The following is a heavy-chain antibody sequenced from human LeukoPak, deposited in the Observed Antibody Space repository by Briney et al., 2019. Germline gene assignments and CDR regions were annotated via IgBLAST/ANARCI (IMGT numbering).Heavy chain of an antibody. CDR1: GYTFTSYA. CDR2: INAGNGNT. V-gene: IGHV1-3*01. CDR3: ARESFDYDILTGYSP. Sequence: ASVKVSCKASGYTFTSYAMHWVRQAPGQRLEWMGWINAGNGNTKYSQKFQGRVTITRDTSASTAYMELSSLRSEDTAVYYCARESFDYDILTGYSPWGQGTLVTVSS. D-gene: IGHD3-9*01. J-gene: IGHJ5*02.